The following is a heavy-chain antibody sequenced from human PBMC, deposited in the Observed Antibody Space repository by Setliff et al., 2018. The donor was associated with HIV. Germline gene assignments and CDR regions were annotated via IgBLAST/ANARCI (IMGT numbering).Heavy chain of an antibody. Sequence: PGGSLSLSCAASGFTFSSYAMSWVRQAPGKGLEWVSAISGSGGSTYYADSVKGRFTISRDNSKNTLYLQMNSLRAEDTAVYYCAKDLGGPRLRLFDPWGQGTLVTVSS. CDR3: AKDLGGPRLRLFDP. CDR2: ISGSGGST. D-gene: IGHD4-17*01. V-gene: IGHV3-23*01. J-gene: IGHJ5*02. CDR1: GFTFSSYA.